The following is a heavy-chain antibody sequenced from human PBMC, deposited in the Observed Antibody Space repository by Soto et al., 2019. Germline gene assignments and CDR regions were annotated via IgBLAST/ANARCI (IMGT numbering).Heavy chain of an antibody. CDR2: IWYDGSNK. CDR3: ARDGGSGSGWSQYFQH. CDR1: GFTFSSYG. Sequence: QVQLVESGGGVVQPGRSLRLSCAASGFTFSSYGMHWVRQAPGKGLEWVAVIWYDGSNKYYADSVKGRFTISRDNSKNTLYLQMHSLRAEDTAVYYCARDGGSGSGWSQYFQHWGQGTLVTVSS. J-gene: IGHJ1*01. D-gene: IGHD6-19*01. V-gene: IGHV3-33*01.